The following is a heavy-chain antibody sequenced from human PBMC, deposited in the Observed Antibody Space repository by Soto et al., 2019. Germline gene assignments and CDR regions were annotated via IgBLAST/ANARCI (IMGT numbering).Heavy chain of an antibody. D-gene: IGHD3-10*01. J-gene: IGHJ4*02. CDR3: ARARITMIRGVMEFFDY. V-gene: IGHV4-61*01. CDR1: GGYISSNSYC. Sequence: PLQTLSLTWSVSGGYISSNSYCWSWIRQTPGKGLEYIGYIYYSGSTNYNLSLQSRVTISVDTSKNQFSLKLNSVTAADTAVYYCARARITMIRGVMEFFDYWGQGILVTVSP. CDR2: IYYSGST.